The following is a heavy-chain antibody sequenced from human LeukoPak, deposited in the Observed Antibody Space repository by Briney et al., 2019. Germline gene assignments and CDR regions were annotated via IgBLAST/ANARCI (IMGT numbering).Heavy chain of an antibody. Sequence: GGSLRLSCAASGFTFSSYEMNWVRQAPGKGLEWVSYISSSGSTIYYADSVKGRFTISRDNSKNTLYLQMNSLRAEDMAVYYCAIDGGQGADYWGQGTLVSVSS. J-gene: IGHJ4*02. D-gene: IGHD3-16*01. V-gene: IGHV3-48*03. CDR2: ISSSGSTI. CDR1: GFTFSSYE. CDR3: AIDGGQGADY.